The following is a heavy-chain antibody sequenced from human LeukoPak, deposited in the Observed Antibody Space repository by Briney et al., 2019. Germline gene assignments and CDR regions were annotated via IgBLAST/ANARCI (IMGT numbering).Heavy chain of an antibody. CDR3: AREPKSSGSGFDY. CDR2: ISSSSSYI. D-gene: IGHD6-19*01. Sequence: GGSLRLSCEASGFTFSSYSLNWVRKAPGKGLEWVSSISSSSSYIYYADSVKGRFTISRDNAKNSLYLQMNSLRAEDTAVYYCAREPKSSGSGFDYWGQGTLVTVSS. J-gene: IGHJ4*02. CDR1: GFTFSSYS. V-gene: IGHV3-21*01.